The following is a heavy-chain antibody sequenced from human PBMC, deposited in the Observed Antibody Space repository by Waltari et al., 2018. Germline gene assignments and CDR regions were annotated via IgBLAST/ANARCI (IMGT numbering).Heavy chain of an antibody. CDR1: GFTFSSYS. CDR3: ARDPGGVVVVAATYYYYYGMDV. J-gene: IGHJ6*02. D-gene: IGHD2-15*01. V-gene: IGHV3-21*01. CDR2: ISSSSSYI. Sequence: EVQLVESGGGLVKPGGSLRLSCAASGFTFSSYSMNWVRQAPGKGLEWVSSISSSSSYIYYADSVKGRFTISRDNAKNSLYLQMNSLRAEDTAVYYYARDPGGVVVVAATYYYYYGMDVWGQGTTVTVSS.